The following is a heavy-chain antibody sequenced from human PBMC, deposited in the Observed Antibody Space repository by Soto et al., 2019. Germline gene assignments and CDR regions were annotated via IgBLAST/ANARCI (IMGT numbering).Heavy chain of an antibody. J-gene: IGHJ6*02. V-gene: IGHV4-31*03. CDR2: IYYSGST. Sequence: SETLSLTCTVSGGSISSGGYYWSWIRQHPGKGLEWIGYIYYSGSTYYNPSLKSRVTISVDTSKNQFSLKLSSVTAADTAVYYCARDQVRRQYYYGMDVWGQGTTVTVAS. D-gene: IGHD3-10*01. CDR1: GGSISSGGYY. CDR3: ARDQVRRQYYYGMDV.